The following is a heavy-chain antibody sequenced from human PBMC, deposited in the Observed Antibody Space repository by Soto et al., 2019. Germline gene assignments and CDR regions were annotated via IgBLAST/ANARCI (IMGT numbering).Heavy chain of an antibody. J-gene: IGHJ4*02. CDR3: ERDSKRGYSGYDKVDY. D-gene: IGHD5-12*01. V-gene: IGHV4-61*01. CDR1: GGSVSSGSYY. Sequence: SETLSLTCTFSGGSVSSGSYYWSWIRQPPGKGLEWIGYIYYSGSTNYNPSLKSRVTISVDTSTNQFSLKLTSVTAADTAVYYCERDSKRGYSGYDKVDYWGQGILVTVSS. CDR2: IYYSGST.